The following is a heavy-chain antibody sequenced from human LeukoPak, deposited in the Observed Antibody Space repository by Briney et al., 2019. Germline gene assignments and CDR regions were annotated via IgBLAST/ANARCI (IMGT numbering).Heavy chain of an antibody. Sequence: SSETLSLTCAVYGGSFSGYYWSWIRQPPGKGLEWIGEINHSGGTNYNPSLKSRVTISVDTSKNQFSLKLSSVTAADTAVYYCARLPGGSTGTSYWGQGTLVTVSS. CDR1: GGSFSGYY. CDR2: INHSGGT. CDR3: ARLPGGSTGTSY. V-gene: IGHV4-34*01. J-gene: IGHJ4*02. D-gene: IGHD1-1*01.